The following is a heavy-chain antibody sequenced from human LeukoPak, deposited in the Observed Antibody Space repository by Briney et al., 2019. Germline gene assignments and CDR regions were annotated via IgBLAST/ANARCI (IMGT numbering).Heavy chain of an antibody. CDR3: ARDPRASEGSDAFDI. J-gene: IGHJ3*02. CDR1: GFTFSSYS. V-gene: IGHV3-66*02. Sequence: GGSLRLSCAASGFTFSSYSMNWVRQAPGKGLEWVSVIYSGGSTYYADSVKGRFTISRDNSKNTLYLQMNSLRAEDTAVYYCARDPRASEGSDAFDIWGQGTMVTVSS. CDR2: IYSGGST.